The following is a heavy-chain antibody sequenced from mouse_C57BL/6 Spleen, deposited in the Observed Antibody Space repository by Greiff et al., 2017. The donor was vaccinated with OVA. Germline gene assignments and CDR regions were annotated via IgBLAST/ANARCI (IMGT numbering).Heavy chain of an antibody. CDR3: ARRGSSYGYFDV. CDR2: ISGGGGNT. CDR1: GFTFSSYT. J-gene: IGHJ1*03. D-gene: IGHD1-1*01. Sequence: EVKLVESGGGLVKPGGSLKLSCAASGFTFSSYTMSWVRQTPEKRLEWVATISGGGGNTYYPDSVKGRFTISRDNAKNTLYLQMSSLRSEDTALYYCARRGSSYGYFDVWGTGTTVTVSS. V-gene: IGHV5-9*01.